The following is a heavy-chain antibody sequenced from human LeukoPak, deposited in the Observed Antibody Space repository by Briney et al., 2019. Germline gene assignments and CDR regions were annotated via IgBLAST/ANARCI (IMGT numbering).Heavy chain of an antibody. CDR3: AGFFYDNSGDAFDI. D-gene: IGHD3-22*01. CDR2: LIPIYGSA. J-gene: IGHJ3*02. V-gene: IGHV1-69*13. Sequence: ASVKVSCKSSGGSFTFTSHAISWVRQAPGQGLEWMGGLIPIYGSANYALKFQGRLTITSDESTRTVYIELSSLRPEDSAVHYCAGFFYDNSGDAFDIWGQGTMVTVSS. CDR1: GGSFTFTSHA.